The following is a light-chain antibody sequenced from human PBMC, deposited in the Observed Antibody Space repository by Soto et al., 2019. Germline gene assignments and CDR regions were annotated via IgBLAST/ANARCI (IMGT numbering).Light chain of an antibody. Sequence: QSALTQPRSVSGSPGQSVTISCTGTSSDVGGYDYVSWYQQHPGKAPKLMIYDVTKRPSGVPDRFSDSRSGNTASLTISGLQAEDDADYYCCSYAGTYNFYVFGPGTKVTVL. CDR3: CSYAGTYNFYV. CDR1: SSDVGGYDY. CDR2: DVT. J-gene: IGLJ1*01. V-gene: IGLV2-11*01.